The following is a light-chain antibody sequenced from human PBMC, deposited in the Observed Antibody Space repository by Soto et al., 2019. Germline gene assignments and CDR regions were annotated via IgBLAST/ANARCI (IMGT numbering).Light chain of an antibody. V-gene: IGKV3-15*01. CDR1: QSVDNN. CDR3: QQYNNWGT. CDR2: GAS. J-gene: IGKJ1*01. Sequence: EIVMTQSPATLSVSPGERATLSCRASQSVDNNLAWYQQKPGQAPRLLIYGASTRATGIPARFSGSGSGTEFTLTISSLQSEDFAVYYCQQYNNWGTFGQGTRVEIK.